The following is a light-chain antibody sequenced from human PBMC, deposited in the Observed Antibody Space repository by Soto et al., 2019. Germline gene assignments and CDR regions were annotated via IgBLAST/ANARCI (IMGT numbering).Light chain of an antibody. CDR2: GAS. Sequence: EIVLTQSPGTLSLSPGDRATLSCRASQSVSSSHLAWYQQKPGQAPRLLIYGASSRATGIPDRFSGSGSGTDFTLTISRLEPEDFVVYYCQQYGSSPPLTFGGGTKVDIK. V-gene: IGKV3-20*01. CDR1: QSVSSSH. J-gene: IGKJ4*02. CDR3: QQYGSSPPLT.